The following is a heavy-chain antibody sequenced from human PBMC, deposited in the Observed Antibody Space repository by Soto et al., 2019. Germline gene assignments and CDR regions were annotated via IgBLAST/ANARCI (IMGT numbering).Heavy chain of an antibody. Sequence: ASVKVSCKASGGTFSSYAISWVRQAPGQGLEWTGGIIPIFGTANYAQKFQGRVTITADESTSTAYMELSSLRSEDTAVYYCARAPSSSSRGYYYYYGMDVWGQGTTVTVSS. D-gene: IGHD6-6*01. J-gene: IGHJ6*02. CDR1: GGTFSSYA. CDR3: ARAPSSSSRGYYYYYGMDV. V-gene: IGHV1-69*13. CDR2: IIPIFGTA.